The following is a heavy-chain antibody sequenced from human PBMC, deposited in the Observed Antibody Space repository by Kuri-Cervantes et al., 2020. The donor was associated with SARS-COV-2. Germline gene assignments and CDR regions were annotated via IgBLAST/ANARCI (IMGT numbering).Heavy chain of an antibody. D-gene: IGHD3-9*01. V-gene: IGHV4-34*01. Sequence: GSLRLSCAVYGGSFSGYYWSWIRQPPGKGLEWIGEINHSGSTNYNPSLKSRVTISVDTSKNQFSLKLSSVTAADTAVYYCAREGRYYDILTGYYSNWYFDLWGRGTLVTVSS. J-gene: IGHJ2*01. CDR3: AREGRYYDILTGYYSNWYFDL. CDR1: GGSFSGYY. CDR2: INHSGST.